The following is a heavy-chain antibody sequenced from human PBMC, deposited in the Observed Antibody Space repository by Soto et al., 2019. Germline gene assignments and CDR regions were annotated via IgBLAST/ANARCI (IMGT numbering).Heavy chain of an antibody. CDR3: AKATMTLVVIRLDS. CDR2: ISGRGGST. D-gene: IGHD3-22*01. J-gene: IGHJ4*02. Sequence: GSLRLSCAASGFTFSNYAMNWVRQAPGKGLEWVSTISGRGGSTYYADSVRGRFTISRDNSKNILYLQMNSLRAEDTAVYYCAKATMTLVVIRLDSWGQGTLVTVSS. V-gene: IGHV3-23*01. CDR1: GFTFSNYA.